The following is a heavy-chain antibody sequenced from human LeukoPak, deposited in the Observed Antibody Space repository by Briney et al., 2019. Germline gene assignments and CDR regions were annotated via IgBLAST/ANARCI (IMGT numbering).Heavy chain of an antibody. CDR3: AKNDLAGLCLGELSLSPYYYFDY. CDR2: ISGSGGST. CDR1: GFTFSSYA. D-gene: IGHD3-16*02. Sequence: GGSLRLSCAASGFTFSSYAMSWVRQAPGKGLEWVSAISGSGGSTYYADSVKGRFTISRDNSKNTLYLQMNSLRAEDTAVYYCAKNDLAGLCLGELSLSPYYYFDYWGQGTLVTVSS. J-gene: IGHJ4*02. V-gene: IGHV3-23*01.